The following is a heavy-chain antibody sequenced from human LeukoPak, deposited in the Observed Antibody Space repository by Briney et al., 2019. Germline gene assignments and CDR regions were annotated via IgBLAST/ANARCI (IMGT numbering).Heavy chain of an antibody. CDR2: IKPDGSDK. D-gene: IGHD3-16*01. V-gene: IGHV3-7*01. J-gene: IGHJ6*03. Sequence: GGSLRLSCAASGFTFSSYGMHWVRQAPGKGLEWVGNIKPDGSDKYYMDSMKGRFTISRDNSENSLHLHMNSLRAEDTAVYYCARVGPQGADHYVDVWGKGTTVTISS. CDR1: GFTFSSYG. CDR3: ARVGPQGADHYVDV.